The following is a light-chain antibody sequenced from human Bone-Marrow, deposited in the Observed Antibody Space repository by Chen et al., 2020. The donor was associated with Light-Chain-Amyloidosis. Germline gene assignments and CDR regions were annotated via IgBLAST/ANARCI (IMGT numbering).Light chain of an antibody. CDR1: SSDVGSYNL. CDR2: EGS. V-gene: IGLV2-23*03. J-gene: IGLJ1*01. Sequence: QSALTQPASVSGSPGQSITISCPGTSSDVGSYNLVSLYQQPPGKAPKLIIYEGSKRPSGVSKRFSGTKSGNTASLTISGLQAEDEADYYCCSYAGSSTFVFGTGTKVTVL. CDR3: CSYAGSSTFV.